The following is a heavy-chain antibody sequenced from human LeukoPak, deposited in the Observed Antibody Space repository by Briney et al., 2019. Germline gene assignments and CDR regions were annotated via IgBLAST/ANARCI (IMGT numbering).Heavy chain of an antibody. CDR3: ARDGRFGELLDY. J-gene: IGHJ4*02. CDR2: ISAYNGDT. Sequence: ASVKVSCKASGYTFTTYGISWVRQAPGQGLEWMGWISAYNGDTNYAQELQGRVTMTTVTSTNTVNMELRSLRSDDTAVYYCARDGRFGELLDYWGQGTPVTVSS. D-gene: IGHD3-10*01. V-gene: IGHV1-18*01. CDR1: GYTFTTYG.